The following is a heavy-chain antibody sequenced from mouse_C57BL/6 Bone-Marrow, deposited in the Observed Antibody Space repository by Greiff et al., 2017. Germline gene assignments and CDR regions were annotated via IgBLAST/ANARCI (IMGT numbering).Heavy chain of an antibody. CDR1: GYTFTSYW. J-gene: IGHJ2*01. Sequence: VQLQQPGAELVKPGASVKLSCKASGYTFTSYWMHWVKQRPGQGLEWIGMIHPNSGSTNYNEKFKSKATLTVDKSSRTAYMQLSSLTSEDSAVYYCALLPPITTVDYWGQGTTLTVSS. V-gene: IGHV1-64*01. CDR2: IHPNSGST. D-gene: IGHD1-1*01. CDR3: ALLPPITTVDY.